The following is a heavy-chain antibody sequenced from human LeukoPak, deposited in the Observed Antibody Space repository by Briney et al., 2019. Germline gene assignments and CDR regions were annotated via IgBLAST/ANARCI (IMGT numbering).Heavy chain of an antibody. D-gene: IGHD2-2*01. CDR2: ISYDGSNK. V-gene: IGHV3-30-3*02. J-gene: IGHJ6*02. CDR1: GFTFSSYA. Sequence: PGRSLRLSCAASGFTFSSYAMHWVRQAPGKGLEWVAVISYDGSNKYYADSVKGRFTISRDNSKNTLYLQMNSLRAEDTAVYYCAKPYCRATRCYLYLYGMDVWGQGTTVIVSS. CDR3: AKPYCRATRCYLYLYGMDV.